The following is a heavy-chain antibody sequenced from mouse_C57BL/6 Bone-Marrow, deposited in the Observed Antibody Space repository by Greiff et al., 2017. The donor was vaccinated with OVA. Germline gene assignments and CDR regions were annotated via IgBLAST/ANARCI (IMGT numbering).Heavy chain of an antibody. CDR1: GYAFSSYW. CDR3: ARVPFLFSYYAMDY. CDR2: IYPGDGDT. Sequence: VMLVESGAELVKPGASVKISCKASGYAFSSYWMNWVKQRPGKGLEWIGQIYPGDGDTNYNGKFKGKATLTADKSSSTAYMQLSSLTSEDSAVYFCARVPFLFSYYAMDYWGQGTSVTVSS. V-gene: IGHV1-80*01. J-gene: IGHJ4*01. D-gene: IGHD1-1*01.